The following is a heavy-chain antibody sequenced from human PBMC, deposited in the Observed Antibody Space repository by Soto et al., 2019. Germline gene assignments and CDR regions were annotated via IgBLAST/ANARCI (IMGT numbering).Heavy chain of an antibody. CDR1: GGSMSDSY. Sequence: SETMSLTCTVSGGSMSDSYCSWIRQPTGKGLEYIGYILYTGSTSYNASLTSRVAISLDTPNNQISLKLKSVTAADTAVYYCARSGHSFGGVVWGQGIQVTVSS. CDR3: ARSGHSFGGVV. J-gene: IGHJ4*02. V-gene: IGHV4-59*01. D-gene: IGHD3-16*01. CDR2: ILYTGST.